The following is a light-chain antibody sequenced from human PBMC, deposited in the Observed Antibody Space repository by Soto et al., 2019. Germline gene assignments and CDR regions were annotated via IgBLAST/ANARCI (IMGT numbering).Light chain of an antibody. CDR1: NNDIGNYKY. J-gene: IGLJ1*01. CDR2: EIS. CDR3: SSYTSNSNPYV. V-gene: IGLV2-14*01. Sequence: QSALTQPASVSGSPGQSITISCTGTNNDIGNYKYVSWYQQHPGKAPKLLIYEISNRPSGISNRFSGSKSGNTASLTISGLQADDEADYYCSSYTSNSNPYVFGTGTKLTVL.